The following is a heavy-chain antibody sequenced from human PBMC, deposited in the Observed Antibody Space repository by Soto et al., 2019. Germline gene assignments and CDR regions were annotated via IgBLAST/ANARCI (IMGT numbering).Heavy chain of an antibody. CDR1: GYGFTSYW. J-gene: IGHJ6*02. D-gene: IGHD6-6*01. Sequence: GEALKISWKGSGYGFTSYWISLVRQMPGKGLEGVWRIDPSDPYTNYSPSLQGHVNIPADKSISTAYLQWSSLKASDTAMYYCARLGMYSSSFADVWGQGTTVTVSS. CDR3: ARLGMYSSSFADV. CDR2: IDPSDPYT. V-gene: IGHV5-10-1*01.